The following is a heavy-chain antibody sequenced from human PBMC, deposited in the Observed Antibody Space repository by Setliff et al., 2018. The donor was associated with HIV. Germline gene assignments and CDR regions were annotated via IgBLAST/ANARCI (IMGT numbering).Heavy chain of an antibody. V-gene: IGHV3-15*01. CDR1: GFTFSNAW. Sequence: PGGSLRLSCAASGFTFSNAWMSWVRQAPGKGLEWVGRIKSKTDGGTTDYAASVKGRFTISRDDSKSIAYLQMNSLKTEDTAMYYCTRARGAAGTSLYFDYWGQGTLVTVSS. CDR3: TRARGAAGTSLYFDY. J-gene: IGHJ4*02. D-gene: IGHD6-13*01. CDR2: IKSKTDGGTT.